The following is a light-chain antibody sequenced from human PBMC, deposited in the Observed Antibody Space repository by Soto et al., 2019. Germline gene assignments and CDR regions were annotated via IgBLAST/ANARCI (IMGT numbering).Light chain of an antibody. V-gene: IGKV1-5*03. CDR3: QQYDSYSVRT. Sequence: DIQMTQSPSTLSASVGDGVTITCRASQTITTSLAWYQQKPGKAPKLLIYKASSLESGVPSRFSGSGSGTGFTLTISSLQPDDFATYYCQQYDSYSVRTFGQGTKVEI. J-gene: IGKJ1*01. CDR2: KAS. CDR1: QTITTS.